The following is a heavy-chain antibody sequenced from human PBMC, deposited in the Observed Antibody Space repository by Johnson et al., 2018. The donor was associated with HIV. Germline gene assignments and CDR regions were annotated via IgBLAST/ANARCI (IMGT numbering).Heavy chain of an antibody. D-gene: IGHD1-7*01. J-gene: IGHJ3*02. V-gene: IGHV3-20*04. CDR2: INWNGGST. Sequence: VPLVESGGGVVRPGGSLRLSCAASGFTFDDYGMSWVRQTPGKGLEWVSGINWNGGSTGYADSVKGRFTISRDNSKNTLYLQMNSLRAEDTAVYYCAKDQWYNWNYVSPDAFDIWGQGTMVTVSS. CDR3: AKDQWYNWNYVSPDAFDI. CDR1: GFTFDDYG.